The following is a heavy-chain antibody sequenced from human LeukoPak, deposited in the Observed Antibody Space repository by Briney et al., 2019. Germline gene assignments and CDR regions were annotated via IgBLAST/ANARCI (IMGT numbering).Heavy chain of an antibody. CDR1: GGSISSGGYY. D-gene: IGHD2-2*01. CDR3: ARVRTEDIVVVPAAIVDALDI. J-gene: IGHJ3*02. V-gene: IGHV4-31*03. CDR2: IYYSGST. Sequence: SSETLSLTCTVSGGSISSGGYYWSWIRQHPGKGLEWIGYIYYSGSTYYNPSLKSRVTISVDTSKNQFSLKLSSVTAADTAVYYRARVRTEDIVVVPAAIVDALDIWGQGTMVTVSS.